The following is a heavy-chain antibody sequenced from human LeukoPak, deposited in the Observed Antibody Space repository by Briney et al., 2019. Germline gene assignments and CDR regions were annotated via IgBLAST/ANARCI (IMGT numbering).Heavy chain of an antibody. CDR2: LSHDGGIT. V-gene: IGHV3-30*04. CDR3: AKAGAMILQHYFDY. D-gene: IGHD3-22*01. CDR1: GFTFSSYP. J-gene: IGHJ4*02. Sequence: GGSLRLSCAASGFTFSSYPMHWVRQAPGKGLEWVAVLSHDGGITIYAESVKGRFTISRDTSKNTLFLQMNSLRPEDTALYYCAKAGAMILQHYFDYWGQGTLVTVSS.